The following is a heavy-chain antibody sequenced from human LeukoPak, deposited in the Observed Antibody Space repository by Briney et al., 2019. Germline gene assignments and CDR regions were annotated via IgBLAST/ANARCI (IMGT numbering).Heavy chain of an antibody. CDR2: INPNSGST. Sequence: ASVKVSCKASGYTFTGYYMHWVRQAPGQGLEWMGWINPNSGSTNYAQKFQGRVTMTRDTSISTAYMELSGLRSDDTAVYYCARVLYGGNSVGWFDPWGQGTLVTVSS. D-gene: IGHD4-23*01. CDR3: ARVLYGGNSVGWFDP. CDR1: GYTFTGYY. J-gene: IGHJ5*02. V-gene: IGHV1-2*02.